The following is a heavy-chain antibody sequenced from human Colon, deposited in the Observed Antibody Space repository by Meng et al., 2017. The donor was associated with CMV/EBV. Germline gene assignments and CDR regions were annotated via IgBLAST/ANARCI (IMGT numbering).Heavy chain of an antibody. V-gene: IGHV4-39*01. Sequence: CPLSGGSIRSSSYYWGWIRQPPGQGLEWIGSIYYSGSTYYNPSLKSRVTISVETSKNQFSLRLSSVTAADTAVYYCARIAAVGNIGYWGQGTLVTVSS. CDR2: IYYSGST. CDR1: GGSIRSSSYY. D-gene: IGHD6-13*01. CDR3: ARIAAVGNIGY. J-gene: IGHJ4*02.